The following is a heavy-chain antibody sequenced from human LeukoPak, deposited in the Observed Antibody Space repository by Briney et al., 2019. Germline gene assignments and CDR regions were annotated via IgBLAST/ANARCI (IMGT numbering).Heavy chain of an antibody. J-gene: IGHJ4*02. CDR2: IKQDGSEK. D-gene: IGHD3-22*01. CDR1: GFTFSSYW. V-gene: IGHV3-7*01. Sequence: GGSLRLSCAASGFTFSSYWMSWVRQAPGKGLEWVANIKQDGSEKYYVDSVKGRFTISRDNAKNSLYLQMNSLRAEDTAVYYCAKARPYYDSSGYYYPDYWGQGTLVTVSS. CDR3: AKARPYYDSSGYYYPDY.